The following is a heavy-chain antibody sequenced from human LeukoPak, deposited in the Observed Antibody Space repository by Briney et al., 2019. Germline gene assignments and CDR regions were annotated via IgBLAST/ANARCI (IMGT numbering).Heavy chain of an antibody. CDR3: RRHTRSQYYGSGSPYYYYYGMDV. CDR2: IDVGSGDI. Sequence: ASVKVSCKASRFTFTSSAVQWVRQARGQRPEWIGWIDVGSGDINYAQSFQERVTITRDMSTVTAYMELSSLRSEDSVFSSRRRHTRSQYYGSGSPYYYYYGMDVWGQGTTVTVSS. J-gene: IGHJ6*02. V-gene: IGHV1-58*01. D-gene: IGHD3-10*01. CDR1: RFTFTSSA.